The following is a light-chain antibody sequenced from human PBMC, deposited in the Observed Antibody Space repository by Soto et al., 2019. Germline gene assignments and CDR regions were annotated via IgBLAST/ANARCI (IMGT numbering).Light chain of an antibody. Sequence: QSVLTQPPSVSGDPGQRVTISFTGSSANIGAGYDVHWYQQLPGTAPKLLIYGNSNRPSGVTDRFSGSKSGTSASLAITGLQAEDEADYYCPSYDSSLSGWVFGGGTKLTVL. J-gene: IGLJ3*02. CDR2: GNS. CDR1: SANIGAGYD. CDR3: PSYDSSLSGWV. V-gene: IGLV1-40*01.